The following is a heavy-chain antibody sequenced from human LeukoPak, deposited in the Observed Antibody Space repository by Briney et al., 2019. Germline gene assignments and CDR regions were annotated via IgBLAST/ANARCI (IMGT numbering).Heavy chain of an antibody. CDR2: IYHSGST. CDR3: ASADSPNFDY. Sequence: SETLSLTCTVSGGSISSYYWSWIRQPPGKGLEWIGSIYHSGSTYYNPSLKSRVTISVDTSKNQFSLKLSSVTAADTAVYYCASADSPNFDYWGQGTLVTVSS. J-gene: IGHJ4*02. D-gene: IGHD3/OR15-3a*01. V-gene: IGHV4-59*12. CDR1: GGSISSYY.